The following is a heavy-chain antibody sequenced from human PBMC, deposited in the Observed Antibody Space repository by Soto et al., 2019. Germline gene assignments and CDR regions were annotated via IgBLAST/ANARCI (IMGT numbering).Heavy chain of an antibody. D-gene: IGHD1-20*01. CDR3: ARDRYNWNDVGYFDY. Sequence: PSETLSLTCTVSGGSISSYYWSWIRQPPGKGLEWIGYIYYSGSTNYNPSLKSRVTISVDTSKNQFSLKLSSVTAADTAVYYCARDRYNWNDVGYFDYWGQGTLVTVSS. V-gene: IGHV4-59*01. CDR1: GGSISSYY. CDR2: IYYSGST. J-gene: IGHJ4*02.